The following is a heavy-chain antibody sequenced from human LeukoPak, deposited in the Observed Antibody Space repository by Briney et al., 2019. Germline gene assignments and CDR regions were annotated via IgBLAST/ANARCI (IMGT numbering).Heavy chain of an antibody. CDR3: ARSGPAKVPRADY. Sequence: GGSLRLSCAASGFTFSDYYMSWIRQAPGKGLEWVSYISSRGSTIYYADSVKGRFTISRDNAKNSLYLQMNSLRAEDTAVYYCARSGPAKVPRADYWGQGTLVTVSS. CDR1: GFTFSDYY. V-gene: IGHV3-11*01. J-gene: IGHJ4*02. D-gene: IGHD4/OR15-4a*01. CDR2: ISSRGSTI.